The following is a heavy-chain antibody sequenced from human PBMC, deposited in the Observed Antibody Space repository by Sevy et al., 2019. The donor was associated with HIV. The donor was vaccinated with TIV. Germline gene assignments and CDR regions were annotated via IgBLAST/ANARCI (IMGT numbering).Heavy chain of an antibody. CDR1: GGSFSTSYY. Sequence: SETLSLTCTVSGGSFSTSYYWGWVRQPPGKGPEWIGCIPYSGSTYYNPSLMSRVSISVGTSKNSCSLRLSSVTAADTAVYYCANVGRGYYFYFELWGQGTLVTVSS. CDR2: IPYSGST. CDR3: ANVGRGYYFYFEL. V-gene: IGHV4-39*02. D-gene: IGHD3-3*01. J-gene: IGHJ4*02.